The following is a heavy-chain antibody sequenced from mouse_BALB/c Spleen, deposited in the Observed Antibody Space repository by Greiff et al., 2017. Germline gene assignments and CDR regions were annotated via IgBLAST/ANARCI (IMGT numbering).Heavy chain of an antibody. J-gene: IGHJ1*01. CDR1: GFTFSDYG. V-gene: IGHV5-15*02. Sequence: EVKLVESGGGLVQPGGSRKLSCAASGFTFSDYGMAWVRQAPGKGPEWVAFISNLAYSIYYADTVTGRFTISRENAKNTLYLEMSSLRSEDTAMYYCAREGVRRGYFDVWGAGTTVTVSS. CDR3: AREGVRRGYFDV. CDR2: ISNLAYSI. D-gene: IGHD2-14*01.